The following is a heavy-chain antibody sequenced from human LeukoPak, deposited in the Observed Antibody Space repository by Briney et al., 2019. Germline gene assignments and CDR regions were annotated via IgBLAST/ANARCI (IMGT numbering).Heavy chain of an antibody. CDR3: ATKRGGGSCWGCLDY. CDR1: GYTFTSYY. Sequence: ASVKVSCKASGYTFTSYYMHWVRQAPGQGLEWMGIINPSGGSTSYAQKFQGRVTMTEDTSTDTAYMELSSLRSEDTAVYYCATKRGGGSCWGCLDYWGQGTLVTVSS. D-gene: IGHD2-15*01. J-gene: IGHJ4*02. V-gene: IGHV1-46*01. CDR2: INPSGGST.